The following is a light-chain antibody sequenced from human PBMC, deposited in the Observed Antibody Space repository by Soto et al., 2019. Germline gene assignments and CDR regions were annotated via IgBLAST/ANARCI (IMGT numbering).Light chain of an antibody. V-gene: IGKV3-11*01. CDR3: QQRSNWPPIT. Sequence: EIVLTQSPATLSLSPGARATLSCRASQSVSSYLAWYQQKPGQAPRLLIYDASNRATGIPARFSGSGSGTDVTLTISSLEPDDFAVYYCQQRSNWPPITFGQGTRLESK. CDR1: QSVSSY. J-gene: IGKJ5*01. CDR2: DAS.